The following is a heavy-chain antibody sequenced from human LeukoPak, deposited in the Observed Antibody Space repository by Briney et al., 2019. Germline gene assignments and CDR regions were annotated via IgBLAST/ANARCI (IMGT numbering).Heavy chain of an antibody. CDR1: GFTFSDYY. CDR3: ARIKGDIVATTPIFDY. Sequence: GGSLRLSCAASGFTFSDYYMSWIRQAPGKGLEWVSYISSSCSYTNYADSVKGRFTISRDNAKNSLYLQMNSLRAEDTAVYYCARIKGDIVATTPIFDYWGQGTLVTVSS. V-gene: IGHV3-11*03. CDR2: ISSSCSYT. J-gene: IGHJ4*02. D-gene: IGHD5-12*01.